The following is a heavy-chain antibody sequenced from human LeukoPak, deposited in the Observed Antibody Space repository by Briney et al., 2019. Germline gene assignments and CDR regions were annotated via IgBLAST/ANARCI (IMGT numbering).Heavy chain of an antibody. V-gene: IGHV4-39*07. J-gene: IGHJ4*02. CDR2: IYYSGRT. CDR3: ARERNGYNPTDY. D-gene: IGHD5-24*01. CDR1: GRSISSSSYY. Sequence: PSETPSLTCTVSGRSISSSSYYSGWIRQPPGMGLAWIGSIYYSGRTYYNPSLKSRVTTSVDTSKNQFSRKLSSVTAADTAVYYCARERNGYNPTDYWGQGTLVTVSS.